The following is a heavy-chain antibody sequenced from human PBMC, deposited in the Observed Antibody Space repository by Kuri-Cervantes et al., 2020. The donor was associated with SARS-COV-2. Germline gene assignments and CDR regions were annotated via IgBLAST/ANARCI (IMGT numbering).Heavy chain of an antibody. V-gene: IGHV4-61*02. CDR3: ARAAPPLGYCSSTSCGEIDY. CDR1: GGSISSGSYY. D-gene: IGHD2-2*01. CDR2: IYTSGST. J-gene: IGHJ4*02. Sequence: SETLSLTCTVSGGSISSGSYYWSWIRQPAGKGLEWIGRIYTSGSTNYNPSLKSRVTISVDTSKNQFSLKLSSVTAADTAVYYCARAAPPLGYCSSTSCGEIDYWGQGTLVTVSS.